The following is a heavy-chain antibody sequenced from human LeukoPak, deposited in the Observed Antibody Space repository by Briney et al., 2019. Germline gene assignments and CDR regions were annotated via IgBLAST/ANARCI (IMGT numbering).Heavy chain of an antibody. J-gene: IGHJ4*02. Sequence: PGRSLRLSCAASGFTFSSYGMPWVRQAPGKGLEWVAVISYDGSNKYYADSVKGRFTISRDNSKNTLYLQMNSLRAEDTAVYYCASGYSYGPFDYWGQGTLVTISS. CDR3: ASGYSYGPFDY. D-gene: IGHD5-18*01. CDR1: GFTFSSYG. CDR2: ISYDGSNK. V-gene: IGHV3-30*03.